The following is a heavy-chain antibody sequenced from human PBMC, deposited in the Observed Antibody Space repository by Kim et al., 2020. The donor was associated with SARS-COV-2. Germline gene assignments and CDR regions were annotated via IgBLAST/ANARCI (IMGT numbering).Heavy chain of an antibody. Sequence: DYAVTVKSRINIRPDTSKNQFSLQLSSVTPEDTAVYYCARNRRAVDAFDIWGLGTMVTVSS. D-gene: IGHD3-16*02. CDR3: ARNRRAVDAFDI. V-gene: IGHV6-1*01. J-gene: IGHJ3*02.